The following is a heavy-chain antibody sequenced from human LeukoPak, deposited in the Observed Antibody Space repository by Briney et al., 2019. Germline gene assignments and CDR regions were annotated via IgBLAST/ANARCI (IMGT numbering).Heavy chain of an antibody. V-gene: IGHV3-21*01. CDR3: ARDAGVVPVGY. Sequence: GGSLRLSCAASGFTFSSYSMNWVRQAPGKGLEWVSSISSSSSYIYYADSVKGRFTISRDNAKNSLYLRMNSLRAEDTAVYYCARDAGVVPVGYWGQGTLVTVSS. J-gene: IGHJ4*02. D-gene: IGHD2-2*01. CDR1: GFTFSSYS. CDR2: ISSSSSYI.